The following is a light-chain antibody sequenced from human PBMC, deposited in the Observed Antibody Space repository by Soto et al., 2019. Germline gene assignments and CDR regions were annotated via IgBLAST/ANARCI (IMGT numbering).Light chain of an antibody. CDR2: KAS. CDR3: QQSNSFSWT. J-gene: IGKJ1*01. CDR1: RSISTW. V-gene: IGKV1-5*03. Sequence: DIQMTQSPSTLSASVGDRVTITCRASRSISTWLAWYQQKPGKAPKLLIYKASSLEGGVPSRFSGSGSGTEFTLTISGLQPDDFATYYCQQSNSFSWTFGQGTKVEIK.